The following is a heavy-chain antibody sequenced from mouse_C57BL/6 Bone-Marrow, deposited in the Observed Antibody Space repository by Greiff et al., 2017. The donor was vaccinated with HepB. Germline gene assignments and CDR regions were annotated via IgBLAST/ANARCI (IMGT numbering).Heavy chain of an antibody. V-gene: IGHV3-6*01. Sequence: VQLKQSGPGLVKPSQSLSLTCSVTGYSITSGYYWNWIRQFPGNKLEWMGYISYDGSNNYNPSLKNRISITRDTSKNQFFLKLNSVTTEDTATYYCARKDYYGSPWFAYWGQGTLVTVSA. CDR1: GYSITSGYY. J-gene: IGHJ3*01. CDR3: ARKDYYGSPWFAY. CDR2: ISYDGSN. D-gene: IGHD1-1*01.